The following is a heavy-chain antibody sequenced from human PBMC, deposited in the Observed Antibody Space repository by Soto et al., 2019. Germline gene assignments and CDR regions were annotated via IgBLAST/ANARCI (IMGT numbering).Heavy chain of an antibody. CDR1: GFTFSLYS. D-gene: IGHD3-10*01. CDR3: ARAVTWGLDV. Sequence: EVQLVESGGGLVQPGGSLRLSCAASGFTFSLYSMSWVRQAPGKGLEWVSYISRSSTVIHYADYVKGRFTISRDDATKSMHLQMNSLRDGDTAVYYCARAVTWGLDVWGQGTTVSISS. V-gene: IGHV3-48*02. J-gene: IGHJ6*02. CDR2: ISRSSTVI.